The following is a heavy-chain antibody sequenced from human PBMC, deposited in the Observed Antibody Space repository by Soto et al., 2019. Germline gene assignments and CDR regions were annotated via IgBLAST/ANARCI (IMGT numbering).Heavy chain of an antibody. CDR1: GFSLSTSGVG. D-gene: IGHD5-18*01. J-gene: IGHJ4*02. V-gene: IGHV2-5*02. CDR2: IYWDDDK. Sequence: QITLKEPGPTPVKPTQTLTLTFTFSGFSLSTSGVGVGWIRQPPENALESFALIYWDDDKRYSTSLKSKLTITKDTSKNQVVRTMTNMDPVDTATYYCAHVGYSSGYKVSYDFDCWGKGTMVTVSS. CDR3: AHVGYSSGYKVSYDFDC.